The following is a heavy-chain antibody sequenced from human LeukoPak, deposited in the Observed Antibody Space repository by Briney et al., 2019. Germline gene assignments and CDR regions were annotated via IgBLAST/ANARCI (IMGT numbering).Heavy chain of an antibody. Sequence: AGGSLRLSCAASGFNFNYVWMDWVRKAPGQGLEWVGRIRTNIEGETTDYAAPVKGRFTISRDDPKTTMYLHMNSLKTEDSAVYFCTTERNWELLRPYGLDIWGQGTTVTVSS. CDR3: TTERNWELLRPYGLDI. D-gene: IGHD1-26*01. CDR1: GFNFNYVW. J-gene: IGHJ6*02. V-gene: IGHV3-15*01. CDR2: IRTNIEGETT.